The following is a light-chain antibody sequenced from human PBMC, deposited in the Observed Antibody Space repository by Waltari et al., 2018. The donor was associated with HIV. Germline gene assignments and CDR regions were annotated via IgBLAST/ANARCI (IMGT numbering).Light chain of an antibody. CDR1: SSTIAGYT. V-gene: IGLV1-44*01. CDR2: TDN. J-gene: IGLJ2*01. CDR3: SAWDDSLRGPV. Sequence: QSVLTQPPSASGTPGQRVTLSRSGGSSTIAGYTVHWYQQTPGTAPKLLIFTDNHRPSGVPDRFSGSKSGTSASLAISGLQSEDEADYYCSAWDDSLRGPVFGGGTKLTVL.